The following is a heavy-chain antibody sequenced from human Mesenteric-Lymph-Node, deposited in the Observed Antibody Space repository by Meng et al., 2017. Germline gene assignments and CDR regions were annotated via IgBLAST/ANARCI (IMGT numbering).Heavy chain of an antibody. J-gene: IGHJ4*02. CDR1: GVTFSNAW. D-gene: IGHD1-26*01. CDR3: STDWDGHDGSQGDY. CDR2: ITSNSYSGTA. V-gene: IGHV3-15*01. Sequence: GGSLRLSCAASGVTFSNAWMQWVRQAPGKGLEWVGRITSNSYSGTADYAAPVKGRFTISRDDSKNTLFLKMSSLRIEDTAVYYCSTDWDGHDGSQGDYWGQGTLVTVSS.